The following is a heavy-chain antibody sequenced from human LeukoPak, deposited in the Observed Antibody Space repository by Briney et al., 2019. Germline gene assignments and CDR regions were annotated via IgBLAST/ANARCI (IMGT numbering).Heavy chain of an antibody. Sequence: GRSLRLSCAASGFTFSFYWMHWVRQAPGKGLVRVSRINGDGSSTIYADSVKGRLTISRDNAKNTLYLQMNSLRAEDTAVYYCARGGSPPEALGDAFDIWGQGTMVTVSS. CDR1: GFTFSFYW. CDR3: ARGGSPPEALGDAFDI. CDR2: INGDGSST. D-gene: IGHD1-26*01. J-gene: IGHJ3*02. V-gene: IGHV3-74*01.